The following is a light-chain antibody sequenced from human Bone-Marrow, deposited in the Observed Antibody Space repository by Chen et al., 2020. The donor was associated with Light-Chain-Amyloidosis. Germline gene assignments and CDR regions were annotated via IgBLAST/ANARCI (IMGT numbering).Light chain of an antibody. CDR1: NRDVGCDNH. Sequence: QSALTQPASVSGSPGQSITISCTGTNRDVGCDNHVSWYQQHPDKAPKHMNYEVTNRPSWVPYRFSGSKSDNTASLTISGLQTGDEADCFCSSCTITNTLVFGSGTRVTVL. V-gene: IGLV2-14*01. CDR2: EVT. CDR3: SSCTITNTLV. J-gene: IGLJ1*01.